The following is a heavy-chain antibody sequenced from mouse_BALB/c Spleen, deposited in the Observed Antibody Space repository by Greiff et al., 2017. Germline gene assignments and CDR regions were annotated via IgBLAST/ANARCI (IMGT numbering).Heavy chain of an antibody. J-gene: IGHJ4*01. Sequence: DVHLVESGGGLVKPGGSLKLSCAASGFTFSSYAMSWVRQSPEKRLEWVAEISSGGSYTYYPDTVTGRFTISRDNAKNTLYLEMSSLRSEDTAMYYCATMITTRDYYAMDYWGQGTSVTVSS. CDR2: ISSGGSYT. CDR1: GFTFSSYA. CDR3: ATMITTRDYYAMDY. V-gene: IGHV5-9-4*01. D-gene: IGHD2-4*01.